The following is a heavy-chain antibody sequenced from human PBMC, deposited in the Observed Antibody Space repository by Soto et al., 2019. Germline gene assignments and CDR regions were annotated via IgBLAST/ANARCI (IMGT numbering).Heavy chain of an antibody. Sequence: HPGGSLRLSCAASGFTFSSYAMHWVRQAPGKGLEWVAVISYEESNKYYAESVKGRITISRDNPKNTLYLQMNNLKAEDTAVYYCAREERAGIRYFDWLFEGGYYYYGMDVWGQGTTVTVSS. CDR1: GFTFSSYA. J-gene: IGHJ6*02. CDR2: ISYEESNK. CDR3: AREERAGIRYFDWLFEGGYYYYGMDV. D-gene: IGHD3-9*01. V-gene: IGHV3-30-3*01.